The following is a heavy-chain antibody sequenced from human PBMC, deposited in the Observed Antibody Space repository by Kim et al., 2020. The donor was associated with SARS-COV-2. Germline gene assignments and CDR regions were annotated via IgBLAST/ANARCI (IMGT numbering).Heavy chain of an antibody. CDR1: GFTFSNYS. CDR3: AKDQAGGYRFRFPDY. J-gene: IGHJ4*01. CDR2: ISDSGADT. V-gene: IGHV3-23*01. Sequence: GGSLRLSCAASGFTFSNYSISWVRQAPGTGLEWVSAISDSGADTYFAASVQGRFTLSRDNSKNTLSLQINSLRADDTAIYYCAKDQAGGYRFRFPDY. D-gene: IGHD3-22*01.